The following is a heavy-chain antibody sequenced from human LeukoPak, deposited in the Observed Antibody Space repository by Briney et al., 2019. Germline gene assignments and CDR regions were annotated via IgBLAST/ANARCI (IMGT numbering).Heavy chain of an antibody. Sequence: GGSLRLSCAASGFTFTDYWMTWVRQVPGKGLEWVANIHKAGTESYYVDSVKGRFAIPRDNAKNSLYLQLSSLRVDDTAVYYCARVGTWELQRVFDYWGQGTLVTVSS. CDR1: GFTFTDYW. V-gene: IGHV3-7*01. CDR2: IHKAGTES. D-gene: IGHD1-26*01. CDR3: ARVGTWELQRVFDY. J-gene: IGHJ4*02.